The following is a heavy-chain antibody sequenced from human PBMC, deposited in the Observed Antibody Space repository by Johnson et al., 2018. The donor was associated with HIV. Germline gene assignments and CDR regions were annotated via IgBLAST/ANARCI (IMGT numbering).Heavy chain of an antibody. CDR3: YCTDHFGAGSESKGTFDA. D-gene: IGHD3-10*01. J-gene: IGHJ3*01. Sequence: VQLVESGGGLVQPGRSLRLSCTTSGFTFGDYAMSWFRQAPGKGLERVRFIRIKAYGGTTEYAASVKGRFSISRADSNSIAYLQMTSLRQDDTAVYWCYCTDHFGAGSESKGTFDAWGQGTLVTVSS. CDR2: IRIKAYGGTT. V-gene: IGHV3-49*03. CDR1: GFTFGDYA.